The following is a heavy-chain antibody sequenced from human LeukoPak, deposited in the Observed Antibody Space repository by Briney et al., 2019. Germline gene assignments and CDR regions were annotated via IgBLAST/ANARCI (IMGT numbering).Heavy chain of an antibody. CDR1: GGSISSGSYY. V-gene: IGHV4-39*01. CDR3: AHYYDSRGSYWGY. D-gene: IGHD3-22*01. CDR2: MLYSGST. J-gene: IGHJ4*02. Sequence: PSETLSLTCTVSGGSISSGSYYWGWIRQPPGKGLEWIGSMLYSGSTNYKPSLKSRVTMSVDTSKNQFSLKLSSVTAADTAVYYCAHYYDSRGSYWGYLGEGTMATVSS.